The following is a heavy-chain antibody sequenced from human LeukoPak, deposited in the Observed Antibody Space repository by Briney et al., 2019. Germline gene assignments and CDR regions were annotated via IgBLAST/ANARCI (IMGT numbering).Heavy chain of an antibody. V-gene: IGHV3-7*01. CDR1: GFTFSNFW. CDR3: ANGDGFDY. CDR2: IKQDGSEK. Sequence: PGGSLRLSCATSGFTFSNFWMSWVRQAPGKGLEWVANIKQDGSEKYYVDSVKGRFTISRDNAKNSLYLQMNSLRAEDTAVYYCANGDGFDYWGQGTLVNVSS. D-gene: IGHD5-24*01. J-gene: IGHJ4*02.